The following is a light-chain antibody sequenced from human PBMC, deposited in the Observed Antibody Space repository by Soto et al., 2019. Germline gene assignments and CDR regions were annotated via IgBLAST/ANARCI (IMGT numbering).Light chain of an antibody. CDR3: QQYDNLPRT. Sequence: DIQMTQSPSSLSASVGDRVTISCRASQDITNYLYWYQQKPGKAPKLLISDASNLEVGVPSRFSGSGSGTDFSFTITSLQPEDVATYYCQQYDNLPRTFGQGTKVEIK. J-gene: IGKJ1*01. CDR1: QDITNY. CDR2: DAS. V-gene: IGKV1-33*01.